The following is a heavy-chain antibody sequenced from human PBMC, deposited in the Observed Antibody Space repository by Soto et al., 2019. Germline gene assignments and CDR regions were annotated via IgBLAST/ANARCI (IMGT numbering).Heavy chain of an antibody. Sequence: EVQLVESGGGLVQPGGSLRLSCAASGFTFSSYSMNWVRQAPGKGLECVSYISSSSSTIYYADSVKGRFTISRDNAKNSLYLQINSLRDDDTPVYYCAIEGSNLIWFDPLGQGTLVTVSS. CDR3: AIEGSNLIWFDP. J-gene: IGHJ5*02. CDR2: ISSSSSTI. V-gene: IGHV3-48*02. D-gene: IGHD4-4*01. CDR1: GFTFSSYS.